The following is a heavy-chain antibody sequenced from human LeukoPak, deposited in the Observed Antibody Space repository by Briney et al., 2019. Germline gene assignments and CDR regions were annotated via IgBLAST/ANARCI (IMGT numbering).Heavy chain of an antibody. V-gene: IGHV3-23*01. CDR3: AKSHHVTAIDY. Sequence: PGGSLRLSCAASGFTFSNYGMSWVRQAPGKGLEWDSAISGSGGSTYYADSVKGRFTISRDNSKNMLYLQMNSLRAEDTAVYYCAKSHHVTAIDYWGQGTLVTVSS. CDR1: GFTFSNYG. D-gene: IGHD2-21*02. J-gene: IGHJ4*02. CDR2: ISGSGGST.